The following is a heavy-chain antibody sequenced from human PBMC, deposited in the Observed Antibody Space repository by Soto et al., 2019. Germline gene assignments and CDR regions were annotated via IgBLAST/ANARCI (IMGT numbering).Heavy chain of an antibody. Sequence: PSEPLSLTCAVSGGSISSGGYSWSWIRQPPGKGLEWIGYIYRTGSTNYNPSLESRLTISVDKSKNQFSLKLSSVTAADTAVYYCARVPGPWGQGTLVTVSS. D-gene: IGHD7-27*01. CDR1: GGSISSGGYS. CDR3: ARVPGP. CDR2: IYRTGST. J-gene: IGHJ5*02. V-gene: IGHV4-30-2*01.